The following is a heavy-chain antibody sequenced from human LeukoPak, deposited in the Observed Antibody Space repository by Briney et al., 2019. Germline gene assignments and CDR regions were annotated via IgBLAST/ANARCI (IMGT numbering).Heavy chain of an antibody. CDR1: GYTLTELS. Sequence: ASVKVSCKVSGYTLTELSMHWVRQAPGKGLEWMGGFDPEDGETIYAQKFQGRVTMTEDTSTDTAYMELSSLRSEDTAVYYCATHRLLFVPSPNRNFDYWGQGTLVTVSS. V-gene: IGHV1-24*01. CDR2: FDPEDGET. CDR3: ATHRLLFVPSPNRNFDY. J-gene: IGHJ4*02. D-gene: IGHD2/OR15-2a*01.